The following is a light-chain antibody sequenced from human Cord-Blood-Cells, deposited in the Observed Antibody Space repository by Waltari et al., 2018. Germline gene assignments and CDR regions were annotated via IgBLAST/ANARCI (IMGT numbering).Light chain of an antibody. CDR1: SSNIGAGYD. Sequence: QSVLTQPPSVSGAPGQRVTIPCTGSSSNIGAGYDVPWYQQLPGTAPNLLIYGNSNRPSGVPDRFSGSKSGTSASLAITGLQAEDEADYYCQSYDSSLSGSVFGGGTKLTVL. CDR2: GNS. V-gene: IGLV1-40*01. J-gene: IGLJ3*02. CDR3: QSYDSSLSGSV.